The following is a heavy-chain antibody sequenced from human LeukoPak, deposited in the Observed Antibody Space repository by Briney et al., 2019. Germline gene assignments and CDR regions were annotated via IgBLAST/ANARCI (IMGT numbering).Heavy chain of an antibody. CDR1: GYTFTGYY. Sequence: ASVKVSCKASGYTFTGYYMHWVRQAPGQGLEWMGWINPNSGGTNYAQKFQGRVTMTRDTSISTAYMELSRLRSDDTAVYYCARSGDDSSGYWACAEPYWGRGTLVTVSS. CDR2: INPNSGGT. V-gene: IGHV1-2*02. J-gene: IGHJ4*02. CDR3: ARSGDDSSGYWACAEPY. D-gene: IGHD3-22*01.